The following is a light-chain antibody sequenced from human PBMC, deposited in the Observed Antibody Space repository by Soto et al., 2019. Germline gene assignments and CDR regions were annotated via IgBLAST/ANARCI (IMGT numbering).Light chain of an antibody. Sequence: QAVVTQEPSLTVSPGGTVTLTCGSSTGAVTSGHYPYWVQQRSGQAPRTLIYDAVNRHSWTPARFSGSLLGGKAVLTLSGAQPEDEGDYYCLLYYGGVVLFGGGTKLTVL. J-gene: IGLJ2*01. CDR2: DAV. CDR1: TGAVTSGHY. CDR3: LLYYGGVVL. V-gene: IGLV7-46*01.